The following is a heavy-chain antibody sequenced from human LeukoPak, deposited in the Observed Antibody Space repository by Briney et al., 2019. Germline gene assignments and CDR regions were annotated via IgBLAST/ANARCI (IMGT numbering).Heavy chain of an antibody. V-gene: IGHV4-4*02. CDR2: VHLSGRT. Sequence: PSGTLSLTCGVSGGSISSTNWWTWVRPPPGEGLEWIGEVHLSGRTNYNPSLESRVTMSVDMSENHISLKLTSVTAAHTAVYYCAREGGPYRPLDYSGQGTLVTVSS. CDR3: AREGGPYRPLDY. J-gene: IGHJ4*02. CDR1: GGSISSTNW.